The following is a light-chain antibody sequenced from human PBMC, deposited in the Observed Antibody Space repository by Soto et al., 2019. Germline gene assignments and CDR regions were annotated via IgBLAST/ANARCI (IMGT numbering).Light chain of an antibody. CDR2: EGS. V-gene: IGLV2-23*01. CDR3: CSFAGRSSHV. CDR1: SSDVGTYNL. J-gene: IGLJ1*01. Sequence: QSALTQPASVSGSPGQSITISCTGTSSDVGTYNLVSWYQQHPGKAPKVMIYEGSKRPAGVSNRFSGSKSGNTASLAISGLQAEDEADYYCCSFAGRSSHVFGTGTKVTVL.